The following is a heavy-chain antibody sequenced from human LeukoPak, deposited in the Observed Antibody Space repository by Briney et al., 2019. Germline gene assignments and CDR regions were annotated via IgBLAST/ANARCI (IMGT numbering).Heavy chain of an antibody. D-gene: IGHD3-16*01. CDR3: ARSTISFGGVIGY. J-gene: IGHJ4*02. V-gene: IGHV3-48*01. CDR2: ISSSSITI. CDR1: GFTFSSYS. Sequence: GGSLRLPCAASGFTFSSYSMNWVRQAPGKGLEWVSYISSSSITIYSPDSVKGRFTISRDNAKNSLYLQMNSLRAEDTAVYYCARSTISFGGVIGYWGQGTLVTVSS.